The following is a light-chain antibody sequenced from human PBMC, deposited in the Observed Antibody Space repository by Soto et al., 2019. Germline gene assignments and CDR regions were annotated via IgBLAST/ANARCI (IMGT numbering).Light chain of an antibody. J-gene: IGLJ1*01. V-gene: IGLV2-14*01. CDR2: EVN. CDR3: SSFSSSSTPYV. CDR1: STDVGGYKY. Sequence: QSVLTQPASVSGSPGQSITIPCTGTSTDVGGYKYVSWYQQHPGTAPKLMIFEVNGRPSGVSDRFSGSKSGNTASLTISGLQPEDEADYYCSSFSSSSTPYVFGTGTKVTVL.